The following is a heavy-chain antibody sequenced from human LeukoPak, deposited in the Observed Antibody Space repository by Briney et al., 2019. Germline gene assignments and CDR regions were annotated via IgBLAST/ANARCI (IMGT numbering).Heavy chain of an antibody. Sequence: GGSLRLSCAASGFIFSDAWMTWVRQAPGKGLEWVGHIKSKTDAGTTDYAPPVKGRFTISRDDSKNTLYLQMNSLKTEDTAVYYCTLIQGWGSGSYYRDFWGQGTLVTVSS. CDR3: TLIQGWGSGSYYRDF. V-gene: IGHV3-15*01. CDR2: IKSKTDAGTT. D-gene: IGHD3-10*01. J-gene: IGHJ4*02. CDR1: GFIFSDAW.